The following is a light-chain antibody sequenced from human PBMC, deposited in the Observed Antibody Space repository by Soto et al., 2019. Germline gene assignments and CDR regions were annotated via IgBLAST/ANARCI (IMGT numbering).Light chain of an antibody. J-gene: IGKJ1*01. CDR3: QEYKTWT. CDR1: QSVSTW. CDR2: DAS. V-gene: IGKV1-5*01. Sequence: DIQMTQSPSTVSASVGDTVTITCRASQSVSTWLAWYQQTPGKAPKLLMYDASTLESGAPARFSGSGSGTEFTLTISSLKPEDFATYHCQEYKTWTFGQGTKV.